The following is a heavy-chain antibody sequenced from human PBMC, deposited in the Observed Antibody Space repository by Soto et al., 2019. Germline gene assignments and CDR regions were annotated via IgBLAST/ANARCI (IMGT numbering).Heavy chain of an antibody. CDR1: GGSITSHF. D-gene: IGHD2-2*02. CDR2: FKYGGSP. CDR3: ARGGIPTQNWFDP. J-gene: IGHJ5*02. V-gene: IGHV4-59*11. Sequence: SETLSLTCSVSGGSITSHFWNWIRQPPGKGLEWIAYFKYGGSPSYNPSLQSRVTVSSDTLRDQFSLKLNSVTAADTAVYYCARGGIPTQNWFDPWGPGTLVTSPQ.